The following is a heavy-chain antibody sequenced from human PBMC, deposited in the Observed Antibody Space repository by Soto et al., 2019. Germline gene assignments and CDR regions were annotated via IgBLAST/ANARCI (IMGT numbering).Heavy chain of an antibody. Sequence: GASVKVSCKASGGTFSSYAISWVRQAPGQGLEWMGGIIPIFGTANYAQKFQGRVTITADESTSTAYMELSSLRSEDTAAYYCARARVTRDYYYYGMDVWGQGTTVTVSS. CDR1: GGTFSSYA. D-gene: IGHD4-4*01. J-gene: IGHJ6*02. CDR3: ARARVTRDYYYYGMDV. CDR2: IIPIFGTA. V-gene: IGHV1-69*13.